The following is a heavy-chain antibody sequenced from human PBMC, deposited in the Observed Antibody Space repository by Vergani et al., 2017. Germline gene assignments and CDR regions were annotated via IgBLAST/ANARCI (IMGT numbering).Heavy chain of an antibody. CDR2: IHPADSDT. Sequence: EVQLVQSGAEVKKPGESLKIFCQISGYSFTNYWIGWVRQMPGKGLEWMGIIHPADSDTRYSPSFQGQVTISVDKSISTAYLQRSSLRASDSAMYYCARLYGRDSSGSKYFEYWGQGTLVTVSS. D-gene: IGHD3-22*01. CDR3: ARLYGRDSSGSKYFEY. J-gene: IGHJ4*02. V-gene: IGHV5-51*01. CDR1: GYSFTNYW.